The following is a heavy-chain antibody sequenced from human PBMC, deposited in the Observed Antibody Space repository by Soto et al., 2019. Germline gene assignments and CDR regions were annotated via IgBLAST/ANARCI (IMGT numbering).Heavy chain of an antibody. Sequence: SETLSLTCIVSGGSISSNDFYWSWIRQHPGKGLEWIGYIYYSVNTYYNPSLKSRVTILVDTSKNQFSLKVSSVTTEDTAVYYCTRPDYRGDSGDFWGRGTLVTVSS. CDR1: GGSISSNDFY. D-gene: IGHD2-21*02. J-gene: IGHJ4*02. CDR2: IYYSVNT. CDR3: TRPDYRGDSGDF. V-gene: IGHV4-31*03.